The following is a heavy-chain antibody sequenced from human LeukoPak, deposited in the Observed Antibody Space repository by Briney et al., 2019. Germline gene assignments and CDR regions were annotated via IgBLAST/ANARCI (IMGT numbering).Heavy chain of an antibody. CDR2: GHGSGNT. J-gene: IGHJ4*02. CDR3: ARDPNSAL. V-gene: IGHV4-4*07. Sequence: PSETLSLTCTVSGGSISSYYWSWIRQPAGKGLEWIGRGHGSGNTKYNPLLMSRVTMSMDTSKNQFSLKLSSVTAADTAVYYCARDPNSALWGQGTLVTVSS. D-gene: IGHD2-21*01. CDR1: GGSISSYY.